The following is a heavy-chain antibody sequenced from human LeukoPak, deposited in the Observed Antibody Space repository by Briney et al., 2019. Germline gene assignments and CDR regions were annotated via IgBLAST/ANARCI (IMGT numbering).Heavy chain of an antibody. V-gene: IGHV1-46*01. D-gene: IGHD2-2*01. CDR2: IIPIFGTA. CDR3: AKDGGDCSSTNCLYYFDY. J-gene: IGHJ4*02. CDR1: GYTFTGYY. Sequence: ASVKVSCKASGYTFTGYYMHWVRQAPGQGLEWMGGIIPIFGTANYAQKFQGRVTMTRDTSTSTVYMELSSLRSEDTAVYYCAKDGGDCSSTNCLYYFDYWGQGTLVTVSS.